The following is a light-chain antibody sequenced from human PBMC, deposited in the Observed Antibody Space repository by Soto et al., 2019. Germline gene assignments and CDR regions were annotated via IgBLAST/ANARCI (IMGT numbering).Light chain of an antibody. CDR1: SSNIGSYY. V-gene: IGLV1-47*01. J-gene: IGLJ2*01. CDR2: RNN. Sequence: QSVLTQPPSASGTPGQRVTISCSGSSSNIGSYYVYWFQQLPGTAPKLLIYRNNQRPSGVPDRFYASKSGTSASLAISGLRTEDEADYYCAEWDDSLSCYVVFGGGTKLTVL. CDR3: AEWDDSLSCYVV.